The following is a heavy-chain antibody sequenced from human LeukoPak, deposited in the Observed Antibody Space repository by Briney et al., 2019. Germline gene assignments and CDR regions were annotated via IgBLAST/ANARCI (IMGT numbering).Heavy chain of an antibody. CDR1: GGSISNYY. CDR2: IYYSGST. CDR3: ARGGDRSFDY. Sequence: SETLSLTCTVSGGSISNYYWSWIRQPPGKGLEWIGYIYYSGSTKYNPSLKSRVTISVDTSKNQFSLKLNSVTAADTAVYYCARGGDRSFDYWGQGTLVTVSS. D-gene: IGHD3-10*01. J-gene: IGHJ4*02. V-gene: IGHV4-59*12.